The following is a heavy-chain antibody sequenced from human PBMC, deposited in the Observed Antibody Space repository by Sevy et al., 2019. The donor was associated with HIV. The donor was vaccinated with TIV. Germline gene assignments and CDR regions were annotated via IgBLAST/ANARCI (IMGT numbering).Heavy chain of an antibody. D-gene: IGHD6-19*01. CDR2: IIPILGTV. CDR1: GGTFSSYG. CDR3: ARGGGNGSYYFDY. J-gene: IGHJ4*02. V-gene: IGHV1-69*13. Sequence: ASVKVSCKASGGTFSSYGISWVRQAPGQGLEWMGGIIPILGTVNYAQKFQGGVTITADESTKTAYMELSSLGSEDTAGYYCARGGGNGSYYFDYWGQETLVTVSS.